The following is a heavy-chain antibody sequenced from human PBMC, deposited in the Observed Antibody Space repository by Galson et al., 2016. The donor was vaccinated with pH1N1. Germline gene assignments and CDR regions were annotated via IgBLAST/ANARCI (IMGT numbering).Heavy chain of an antibody. D-gene: IGHD3-10*01. J-gene: IGHJ5*02. V-gene: IGHV3-7*01. Sequence: SLRLSCAGSGFTFSRYWMHWVRQAPGKGLEWVANIKQDGSEKYYVDSVKGRFTISRDNAKNSLYLQMNSLRAEDTAVYYCAREMRFGELGVWFDPWGQGTLVTVSS. CDR2: IKQDGSEK. CDR3: AREMRFGELGVWFDP. CDR1: GFTFSRYW.